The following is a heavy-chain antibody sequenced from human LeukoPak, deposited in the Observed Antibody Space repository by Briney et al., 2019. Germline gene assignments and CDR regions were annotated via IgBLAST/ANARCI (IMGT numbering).Heavy chain of an antibody. J-gene: IGHJ4*02. CDR1: GFTFSDHH. CDR2: GPARNKPNSCST. D-gene: IGHD6-19*01. Sequence: PGGPLRLSCAGSGFTFSDHHMDWVRQAPGMGLEWVGRGPARNKPNSCSTQYAASVRGRFTISRDDSENSLYLQINSLRTEDTAMYYCTRVITTDRGWYTFDYWGQGVLVTVSS. V-gene: IGHV3-72*01. CDR3: TRVITTDRGWYTFDY.